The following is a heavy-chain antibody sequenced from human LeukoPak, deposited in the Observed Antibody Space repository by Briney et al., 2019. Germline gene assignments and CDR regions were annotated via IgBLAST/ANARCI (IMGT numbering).Heavy chain of an antibody. J-gene: IGHJ4*02. CDR1: GYTFTGYY. CDR2: VNPNSGGT. CDR3: ASEAMGSITMVRGVMDY. Sequence: ASVKVSCKASGYTFTGYYMHWVRQAPGQGLEWMGWVNPNSGGTNYAQKFQGRVTMTRDTSISTAYMELSRLRSDDTAVYYCASEAMGSITMVRGVMDYWGQGTLVTVSS. V-gene: IGHV1-2*02. D-gene: IGHD3-10*01.